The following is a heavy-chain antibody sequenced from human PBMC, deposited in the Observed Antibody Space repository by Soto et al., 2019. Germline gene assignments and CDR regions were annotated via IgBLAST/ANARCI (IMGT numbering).Heavy chain of an antibody. CDR3: ARDYTIFGVVISYYFDY. CDR2: ISYDGSNK. V-gene: IGHV3-30-3*01. CDR1: GFTFSSYA. D-gene: IGHD3-3*01. J-gene: IGHJ4*02. Sequence: QVQLVESGGGVVQPGRSLRLSCAASGFTFSSYAMHWVRQAPGKGLEWVAVISYDGSNKYYADSVKGRFTISRDNSKNTLYLQMNSLRAEDTAVYYCARDYTIFGVVISYYFDYWGQGTLVTVSS.